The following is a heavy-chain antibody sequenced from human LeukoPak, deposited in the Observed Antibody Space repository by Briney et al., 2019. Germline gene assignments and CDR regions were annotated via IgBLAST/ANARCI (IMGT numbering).Heavy chain of an antibody. Sequence: SETLSLTCSVSGGSISNYYWNWIRQPPGKGLEWIGNIYYTGSSYSESTKYTPSLKSRVTISVDRSKNQFSLKLSSVTAADTAVYYCARDRPDRSVDYWGQGTLVTVSS. J-gene: IGHJ4*02. CDR1: GGSISNYY. D-gene: IGHD1-14*01. V-gene: IGHV4-59*12. CDR3: ARDRPDRSVDY. CDR2: IYYTGSSYSEST.